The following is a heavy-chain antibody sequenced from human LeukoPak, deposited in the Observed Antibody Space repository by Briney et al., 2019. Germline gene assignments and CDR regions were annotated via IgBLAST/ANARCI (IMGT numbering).Heavy chain of an antibody. J-gene: IGHJ4*02. CDR3: ARTDQRLSIAAGGDY. Sequence: PSETLSLTCTVSGGSISSSSYYWGWIRQPPGKGLEWIGSIYYSGSTNYNPSLKSRVTISVDTSKNQFSLKLSSVTAADTAVYYCARTDQRLSIAAGGDYWGQGTLVTVSS. V-gene: IGHV4-39*07. CDR1: GGSISSSSYY. D-gene: IGHD6-6*01. CDR2: IYYSGST.